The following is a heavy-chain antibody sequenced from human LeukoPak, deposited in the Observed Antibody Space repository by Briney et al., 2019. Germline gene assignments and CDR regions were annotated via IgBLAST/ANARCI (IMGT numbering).Heavy chain of an antibody. J-gene: IGHJ5*02. Sequence: PSETLSLTCTVSGGSISSYYWSWIRQPPGKGLEWIGEINHSGSTNHNPSLKSRVTISVDTSKNQFSLKLSSVTAADTAVYYCVVSAAGLFDPWGQGTLVTVSS. CDR3: VVSAAGLFDP. CDR1: GGSISSYY. D-gene: IGHD6-13*01. CDR2: INHSGST. V-gene: IGHV4-34*01.